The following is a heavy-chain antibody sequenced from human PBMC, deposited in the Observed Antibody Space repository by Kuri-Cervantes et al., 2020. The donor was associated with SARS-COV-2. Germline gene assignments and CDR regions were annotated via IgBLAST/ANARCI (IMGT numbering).Heavy chain of an antibody. CDR1: AFTFSSCS. CDR2: ISTSTSTK. CDR3: ARVAGEGPIYYYYMDV. V-gene: IGHV3-48*04. D-gene: IGHD2-21*01. J-gene: IGHJ6*03. Sequence: GESLKISCAASAFTFSSCSMNWVRQAPGKGLEWVSYISTSTSTKYYAGSVKGRFTISRESGENSLYLHMNSLRGDDTAVYYCARVAGEGPIYYYYMDVWGKGTTVTVSS.